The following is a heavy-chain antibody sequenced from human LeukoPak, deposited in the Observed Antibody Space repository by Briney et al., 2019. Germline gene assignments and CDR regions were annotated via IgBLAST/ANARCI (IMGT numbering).Heavy chain of an antibody. CDR2: IIPIFGTA. Sequence: ASVKVSFKASGGAFSSYAISWVRQAPGQGLEWMGGIIPIFGTAHYAQKFQGRVTITADESTSTAYMELSSLRSEDTAVYYCARVRSSSHFDYWGQGTLVTVSS. V-gene: IGHV1-69*01. D-gene: IGHD6-13*01. J-gene: IGHJ4*02. CDR3: ARVRSSSHFDY. CDR1: GGAFSSYA.